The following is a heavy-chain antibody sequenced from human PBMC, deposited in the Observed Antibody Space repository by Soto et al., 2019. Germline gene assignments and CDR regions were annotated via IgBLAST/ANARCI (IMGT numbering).Heavy chain of an antibody. CDR1: GGSISSYY. CDR3: AREGDSSSWYSFNY. D-gene: IGHD6-13*01. J-gene: IGHJ4*02. V-gene: IGHV4-59*01. CDR2: IYYSGST. Sequence: SETLSLTCTVSGGSISSYYWSWIRQPPGKGLEWIGYIYYSGSTNYNPSLKSRVTISVDTSKNQFSLKLSSVTAADTAVYYCAREGDSSSWYSFNYWGQGTLVTVSS.